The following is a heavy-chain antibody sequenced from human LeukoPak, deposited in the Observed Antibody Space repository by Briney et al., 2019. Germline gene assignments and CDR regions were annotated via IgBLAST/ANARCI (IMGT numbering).Heavy chain of an antibody. D-gene: IGHD2/OR15-2a*01. V-gene: IGHV1-2*02. CDR1: GYTFTNYY. CDR2: INPKTDAT. Sequence: ASVKVSCKASGYTFTNYYMHWVRQAPGQGLEWMGWINPKTDATNYTQKFQGRVTMTRDTSISTAYMELSRLTSDDTAVYYCARGIDSTSSAYWGQGTLVTVSS. J-gene: IGHJ4*02. CDR3: ARGIDSTSSAY.